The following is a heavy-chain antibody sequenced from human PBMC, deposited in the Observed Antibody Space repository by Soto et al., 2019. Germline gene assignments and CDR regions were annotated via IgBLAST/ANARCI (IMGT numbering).Heavy chain of an antibody. J-gene: IGHJ5*02. CDR3: ARIGSIFEFDP. V-gene: IGHV3-21*01. D-gene: IGHD3-9*01. CDR2: ISSSNSYI. Sequence: GGSLRLSCAAPGFTFSRYSMNWVRQAPGKGLEWVSSISSSNSYIYYADSVKARFTISSDNAKNSLYLQMNSLRAEDTAVYYCARIGSIFEFDPWGQGTLVTVSS. CDR1: GFTFSRYS.